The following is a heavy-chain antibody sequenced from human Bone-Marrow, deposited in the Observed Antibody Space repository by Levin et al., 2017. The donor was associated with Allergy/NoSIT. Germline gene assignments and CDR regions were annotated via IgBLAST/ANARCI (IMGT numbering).Heavy chain of an antibody. D-gene: IGHD3-16*01. CDR2: INSDGSNV. V-gene: IGHV3-74*01. CDR1: GFNFSNYW. CDR3: ARDPWGIGTFDY. Sequence: GESLKISCAASGFNFSNYWMHWVRQAPGKGLVWVSRINSDGSNVGFADSVKGRFTVSRDSAKNTVYLQIDSPRTEDTAVYYCARDPWGIGTFDYWGQGTLVTVSS. J-gene: IGHJ4*02.